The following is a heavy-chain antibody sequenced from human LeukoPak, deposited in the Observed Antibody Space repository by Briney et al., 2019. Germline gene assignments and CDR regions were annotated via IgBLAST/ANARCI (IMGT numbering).Heavy chain of an antibody. J-gene: IGHJ4*02. V-gene: IGHV3-7*01. Sequence: PGGSLRLSCAASGFTFSSYWMSWVRQAPGKGLEWVANIKQDGSEKYYVDSVKGRFTISRDNAKNSLYLQMNSLRAEDTAVYYCARAQRKDIVVVPAAFDYWGQGTLVTVSS. CDR1: GFTFSSYW. D-gene: IGHD2-2*01. CDR3: ARAQRKDIVVVPAAFDY. CDR2: IKQDGSEK.